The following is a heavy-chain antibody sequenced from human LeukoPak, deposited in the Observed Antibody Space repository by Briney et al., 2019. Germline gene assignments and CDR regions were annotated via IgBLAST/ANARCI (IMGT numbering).Heavy chain of an antibody. D-gene: IGHD6-13*01. CDR2: IIPIFGTA. CDR1: GGTFSSYA. V-gene: IGHV1-69*05. Sequence: SVKVSCKASGGTFSSYAISWVRQAPGQGLEWMGGIIPIFGTANYAQKFQGRVTITTDESTSTAYMELSSLRSEDTAVYYWARAGYSSSWYVGGWFDPWGQGTLVTVSS. CDR3: ARAGYSSSWYVGGWFDP. J-gene: IGHJ5*02.